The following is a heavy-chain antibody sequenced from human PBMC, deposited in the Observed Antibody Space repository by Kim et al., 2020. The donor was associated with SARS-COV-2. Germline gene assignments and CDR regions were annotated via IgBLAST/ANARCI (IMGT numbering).Heavy chain of an antibody. CDR3: ARATNTHFDF. J-gene: IGHJ4*02. V-gene: IGHV3-30*04. Sequence: GGSLRLSCAASGFRFSDYAMHWVRQAPGKGLEWVAVISYAGYNIYYVDSVKGRFTISRDDSKDTLFLLMDSLRTEDTAAYYCARATNTHFDFWGQGTLVTVSS. CDR1: GFRFSDYA. CDR2: ISYAGYNI.